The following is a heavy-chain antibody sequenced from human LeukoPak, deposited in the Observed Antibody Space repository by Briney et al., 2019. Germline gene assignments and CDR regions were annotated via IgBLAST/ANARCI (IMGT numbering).Heavy chain of an antibody. CDR1: GYTFTSYG. D-gene: IGHD3-16*02. Sequence: GASVKVSCKAPGYTFTSYGISWVRQAPGQGLEWMGWISAYNGNTNYAQKLQGRVTMTTDTSTSTAYMKLRSLRSDDTAVYYCARYGYVWGSYRYNDYWGQGTLVTVSS. V-gene: IGHV1-18*01. CDR2: ISAYNGNT. J-gene: IGHJ4*02. CDR3: ARYGYVWGSYRYNDY.